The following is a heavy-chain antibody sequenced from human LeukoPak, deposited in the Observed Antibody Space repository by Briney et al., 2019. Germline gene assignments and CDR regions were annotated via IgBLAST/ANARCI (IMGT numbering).Heavy chain of an antibody. CDR2: INHSGST. CDR1: GGSFSGYY. CDR3: ARSGYYYYMDV. Sequence: NTSETLSLTCAVYGGSFSGYYWSWIRQPPGKGLEWIGEINHSGSTYYNPSLKSRVTISVDTSKNQFSLKLSSVTAADTAVYYCARSGYYYYMDVWGKGTTVTVSS. V-gene: IGHV4-34*01. J-gene: IGHJ6*03.